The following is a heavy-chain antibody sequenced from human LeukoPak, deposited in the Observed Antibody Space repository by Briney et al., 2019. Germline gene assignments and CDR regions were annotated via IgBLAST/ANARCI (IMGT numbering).Heavy chain of an antibody. J-gene: IGHJ4*02. Sequence: SGGSLRLSCTVSGFILSDLNMKWARQAPGKGLEWVSYISSSGSTVYYADSVKGRFTISRVNGKNSLYLPMNSLRAEDWAVYYCSRGGGRYGDYWGQGTLVTVSS. V-gene: IGHV3-48*01. D-gene: IGHD5-18*01. CDR1: GFILSDLN. CDR3: SRGGGRYGDY. CDR2: ISSSGSTV.